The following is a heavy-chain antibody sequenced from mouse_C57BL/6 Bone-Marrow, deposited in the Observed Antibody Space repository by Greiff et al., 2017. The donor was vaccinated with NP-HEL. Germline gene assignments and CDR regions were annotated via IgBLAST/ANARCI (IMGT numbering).Heavy chain of an antibody. V-gene: IGHV5-9-1*02. D-gene: IGHD3-2*01. CDR3: TRDRQLLYFDY. CDR2: ISSGGDYI. J-gene: IGHJ2*01. CDR1: GFTFSSYA. Sequence: EVMLVESGEGLVKPGGSLKLSCAASGFTFSSYAMSWVRQTPEKRLEWVAYISSGGDYIYYADTVKGRFTISRDNARNTLYLQMSSLKSEDTAMYYCTRDRQLLYFDYWGQGTTLTVSS.